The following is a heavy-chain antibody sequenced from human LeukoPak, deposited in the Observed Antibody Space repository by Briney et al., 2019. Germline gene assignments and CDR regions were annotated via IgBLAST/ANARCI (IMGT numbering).Heavy chain of an antibody. CDR1: GYTFTSYG. CDR3: ARDFRTYSDFWSGSYVAYSQH. D-gene: IGHD3-3*01. V-gene: IGHV1-18*01. CDR2: ISADSGNT. Sequence: ASVKVSCKASGYTFTSYGINWVRQAPGQGLEWMGWISADSGNTNYAQKIQGRVTMTADTSTNTAYMELRSLRADDTAVYYCARDFRTYSDFWSGSYVAYSQHWGQRTLVTVSS. J-gene: IGHJ1*01.